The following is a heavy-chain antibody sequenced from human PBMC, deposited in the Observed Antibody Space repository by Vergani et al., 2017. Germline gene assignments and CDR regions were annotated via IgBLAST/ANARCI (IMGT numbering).Heavy chain of an antibody. CDR1: GYTFTSYG. D-gene: IGHD1-14*01. CDR3: ARLGTGGRTVLYYYYMDV. J-gene: IGHJ6*03. Sequence: QVQLVQSGAEVKKPGASVKVSCKASGYTFTSYGISWVRQAPGQGLEWMGWISAYNGNTNYAQKLQGRVTMTKDTSTSTAYMELRSLRSDDTAVYYCARLGTGGRTVLYYYYMDVWGKGTTVTVSS. V-gene: IGHV1-18*01. CDR2: ISAYNGNT.